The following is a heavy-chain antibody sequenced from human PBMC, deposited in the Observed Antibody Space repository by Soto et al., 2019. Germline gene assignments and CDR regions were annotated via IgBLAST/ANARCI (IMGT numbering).Heavy chain of an antibody. CDR1: GFKFSSYA. CDR2: ISGSGGST. Sequence: GSLRLSSTASGFKFSSYAMSWVRQAPGKGLEWVSAISGSGGSTYYADSVKGRFTISRDNSKNTLYLQMNSLRAEDTAVYYCAKDRGNGRVHWFDPWGQGTLVTVSS. D-gene: IGHD1-1*01. V-gene: IGHV3-23*01. J-gene: IGHJ5*02. CDR3: AKDRGNGRVHWFDP.